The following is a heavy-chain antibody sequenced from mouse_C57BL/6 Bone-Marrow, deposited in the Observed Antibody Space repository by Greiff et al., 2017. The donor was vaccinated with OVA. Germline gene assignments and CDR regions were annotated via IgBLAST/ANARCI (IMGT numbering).Heavy chain of an antibody. CDR1: GYTFTSYW. J-gene: IGHJ4*01. V-gene: IGHV1-55*01. D-gene: IGHD1-1*01. CDR2: IYPGSGST. CDR3: ARSATVVARRRDY. Sequence: QVQLQQPGAELVKPGASVKMSCKASGYTFTSYWITWVKQRPGQGLEWIGDIYPGSGSTNYNEKFKSKATLTVDTSSSTAYMQLSSLTSEDSAVYYCARSATVVARRRDYWGQGTSVTVSS.